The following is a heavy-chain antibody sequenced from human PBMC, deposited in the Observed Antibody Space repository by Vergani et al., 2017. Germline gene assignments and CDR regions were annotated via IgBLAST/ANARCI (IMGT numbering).Heavy chain of an antibody. CDR3: ARGLKLRGRDILTGYDY. Sequence: QLQLQESGPGLVKPSETLSLTCTVSGGSISSSSYYWGWIRQPPGKGLEWIGEINHSGSTNYNPSLKSRVTISVDTSKNQFSLKLSSVTAADTAVYYCARGLKLRGRDILTGYDYWGQGTLVTVSS. V-gene: IGHV4-39*07. CDR1: GGSISSSSYY. J-gene: IGHJ4*02. D-gene: IGHD3-9*01. CDR2: INHSGST.